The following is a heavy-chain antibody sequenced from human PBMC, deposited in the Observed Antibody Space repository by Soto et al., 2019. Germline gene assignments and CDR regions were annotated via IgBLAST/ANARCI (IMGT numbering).Heavy chain of an antibody. Sequence: QVQLVESGGGVVQPGRSLRLSCAASGFTFSSYAMHWVRQAPGKGLEWVAVISYDGSNKYYADSVKGRFTISSDNSKNTLYLQMNSLRAEDTAVYYCARRIEVAGAFDYWGQGTLVTVSS. CDR3: ARRIEVAGAFDY. CDR2: ISYDGSNK. V-gene: IGHV3-30-3*01. CDR1: GFTFSSYA. J-gene: IGHJ4*02. D-gene: IGHD6-19*01.